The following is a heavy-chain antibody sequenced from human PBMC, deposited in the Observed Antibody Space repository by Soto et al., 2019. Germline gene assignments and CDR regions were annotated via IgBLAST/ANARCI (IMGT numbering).Heavy chain of an antibody. J-gene: IGHJ4*02. Sequence: PGGSLRLSCAASGFTFSSYSMNWVRQAPGKGLEWVSSISSSSSYIYYADSVKGRFTISRDNAKNSLYLQMNSLRAEDTAVYYCARLAAAGTKVDYWGQGTLVTVSS. CDR2: ISSSSSYI. V-gene: IGHV3-21*01. D-gene: IGHD6-13*01. CDR3: ARLAAAGTKVDY. CDR1: GFTFSSYS.